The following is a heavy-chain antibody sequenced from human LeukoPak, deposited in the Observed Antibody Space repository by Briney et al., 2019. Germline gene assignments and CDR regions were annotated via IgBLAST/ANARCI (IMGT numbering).Heavy chain of an antibody. Sequence: GGSLRLSCAASGFTFSNAWMSWVRQAPGKGLEWVGRIKSKTDGGTTDYAAPVKGRFTISRDDSKNTLYLQMNSLKTEDTAVYYCTTAASITPYTIDYGDYGALGYWGRGTLVTVSS. J-gene: IGHJ4*02. CDR2: IKSKTDGGTT. D-gene: IGHD4-17*01. CDR1: GFTFSNAW. CDR3: TTAASITPYTIDYGDYGALGY. V-gene: IGHV3-15*01.